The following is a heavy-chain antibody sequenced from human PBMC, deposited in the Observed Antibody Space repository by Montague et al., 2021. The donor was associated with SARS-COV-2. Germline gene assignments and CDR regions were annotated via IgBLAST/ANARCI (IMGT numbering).Heavy chain of an antibody. D-gene: IGHD3-10*01. Sequence: SETLSLTCSVSGGSISGYWWGWVRQPPGKGLEWIANIFYTGTTYYKPPLRSRVTISVDTSKNQFYLELTSVTAADTAVYYCAKDRSPDFGEHGLDVWGQGTTVTVSS. J-gene: IGHJ6*02. CDR2: IFYTGTT. CDR3: AKDRSPDFGEHGLDV. CDR1: GGSISGYW. V-gene: IGHV4-59*01.